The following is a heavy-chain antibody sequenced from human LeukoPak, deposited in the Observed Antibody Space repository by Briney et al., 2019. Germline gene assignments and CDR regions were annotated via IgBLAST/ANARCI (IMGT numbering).Heavy chain of an antibody. J-gene: IGHJ4*02. CDR2: ISGSGGST. D-gene: IGHD6-13*01. CDR1: GFTFSSYA. V-gene: IGHV3-23*01. CDR3: AKAHERYSSSWYVETFDY. Sequence: SGGPLRLSCAASGFTFSSYAMSWVRQAPGKGLEWLSAISGSGGSTYYEDSVKGRFTISRDNSKNTMYLQMNSLRAEDTAVYYCAKAHERYSSSWYVETFDYWGQGTLVTVSS.